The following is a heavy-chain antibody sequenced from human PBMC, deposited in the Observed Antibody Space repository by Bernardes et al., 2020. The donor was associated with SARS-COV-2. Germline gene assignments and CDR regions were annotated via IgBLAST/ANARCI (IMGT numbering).Heavy chain of an antibody. CDR3: ARVDSGDYYDYGMDV. J-gene: IGHJ6*02. CDR2: ISGFNDKT. D-gene: IGHD4-17*01. Sequence: ASVKVSCKASGYTFISYGISWVRQAPGQGLEWMGWISGFNDKTNYAQKFQGRVIMTTETLASTAYMELRSLRSDDTALYFCARVDSGDYYDYGMDVWGQGTTVTV. V-gene: IGHV1-18*01. CDR1: GYTFISYG.